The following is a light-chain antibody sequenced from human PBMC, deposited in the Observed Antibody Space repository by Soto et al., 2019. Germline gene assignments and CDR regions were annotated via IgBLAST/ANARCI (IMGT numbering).Light chain of an antibody. V-gene: IGKV3-11*01. CDR3: QQRAIWPYT. Sequence: EIALTQSPATLSLSPGERATLSCRANRTVFNFLIWYQQKPGQAPRLLIYDASNRATDIPARFSGTGSGTDFRLTIRSLEPEDFALYFCQQRAIWPYTFGPGTKREIK. J-gene: IGKJ2*01. CDR1: RTVFNF. CDR2: DAS.